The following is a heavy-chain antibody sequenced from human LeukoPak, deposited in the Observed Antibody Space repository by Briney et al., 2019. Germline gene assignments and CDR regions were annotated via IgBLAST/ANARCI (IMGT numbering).Heavy chain of an antibody. V-gene: IGHV4-39*07. D-gene: IGHD3-3*01. CDR3: AREVEADWSGYYPSSDWFDP. Sequence: PSETLSLTCTVSGGSISSSSYYWGWIRQPPGKGLEWIGSIYYSGSTYYNPSLRSRVTISVDTSKNQFSLKLSSVTAADTAVYYCAREVEADWSGYYPSSDWFDPWGQGTLVTVSS. CDR2: IYYSGST. CDR1: GGSISSSSYY. J-gene: IGHJ5*02.